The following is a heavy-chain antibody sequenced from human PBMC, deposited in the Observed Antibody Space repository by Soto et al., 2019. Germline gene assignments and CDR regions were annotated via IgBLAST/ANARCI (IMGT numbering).Heavy chain of an antibody. V-gene: IGHV1-18*01. J-gene: IGHJ6*02. CDR2: ISGYNGDT. CDR1: GYTFSRYG. CDR3: AKSGQPPYYYYGLYV. D-gene: IGHD1-1*01. Sequence: ASVKVSCKASGYTFSRYGISWVRQAPGQGLEWMGWISGYNGDTNYAQKFQGRVTMTIDTSTTTAYMELRGLTSDDTAIYYCAKSGQPPYYYYGLYVWGQGTTVTVSS.